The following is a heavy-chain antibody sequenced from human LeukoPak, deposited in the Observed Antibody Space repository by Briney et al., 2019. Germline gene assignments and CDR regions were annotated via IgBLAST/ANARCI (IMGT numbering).Heavy chain of an antibody. CDR3: AREVGIVAAGYDAFDI. Sequence: VASVKVSCKASGYTFTSYDINWVRQATGQGLEWMGWMNPNSGNTGYAQKFQARVTITRNTSISTAYMELSSLRSEDTAVYYCAREVGIVAAGYDAFDIWGQGTMVTVSS. D-gene: IGHD6-13*01. CDR2: MNPNSGNT. J-gene: IGHJ3*02. V-gene: IGHV1-8*03. CDR1: GYTFTSYD.